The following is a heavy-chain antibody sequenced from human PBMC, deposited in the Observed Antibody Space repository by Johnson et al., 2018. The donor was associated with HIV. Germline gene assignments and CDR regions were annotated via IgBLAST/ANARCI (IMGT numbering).Heavy chain of an antibody. V-gene: IGHV3-20*04. CDR1: GFTFDDYG. CDR3: ASGDELGDDAFDI. D-gene: IGHD7-27*01. Sequence: VQLVESGGGVVRPGGSLRLSCAASGFTFDDYGMSWVRQAPGKGLAWVSGIHWNGGSTGYADSVKGRFTISRDNAKNSLYLQMNSLRAEDTAVYYCASGDELGDDAFDIWGQGTMVTVSS. CDR2: IHWNGGST. J-gene: IGHJ3*02.